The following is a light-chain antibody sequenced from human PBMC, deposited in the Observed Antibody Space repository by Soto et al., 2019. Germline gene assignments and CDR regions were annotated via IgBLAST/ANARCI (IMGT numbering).Light chain of an antibody. V-gene: IGKV3-11*01. Sequence: EIVLTQFPATLSLSPGERATLSCRASQSVSSYLAWYQQRPGQAPRLLIYDTSNRATGIPARFSGSGSGTDFTLTISSLEPEDFAVYYCQQRINWPRTFGQGTKLEIK. J-gene: IGKJ2*01. CDR3: QQRINWPRT. CDR2: DTS. CDR1: QSVSSY.